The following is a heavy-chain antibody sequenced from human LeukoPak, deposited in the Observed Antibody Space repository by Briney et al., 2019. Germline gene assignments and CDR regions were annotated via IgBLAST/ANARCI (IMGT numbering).Heavy chain of an antibody. D-gene: IGHD2-2*01. Sequence: PSETLSLTCAVYGGSFSGYYWSWIRQPPGKGLEWIGEIKHRRSTNYNPPLKRRVTISVNTSKNQSASTLSSVTAADTAVYYCGRGYSRSTSWMGSYYYYYMDVWGKGTTVSISS. CDR1: GGSFSGYY. CDR2: IKHRRST. J-gene: IGHJ6*03. CDR3: GRGYSRSTSWMGSYYYYYMDV. V-gene: IGHV4-34*01.